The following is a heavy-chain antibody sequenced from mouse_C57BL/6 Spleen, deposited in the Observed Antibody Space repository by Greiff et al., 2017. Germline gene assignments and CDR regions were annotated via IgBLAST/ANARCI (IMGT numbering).Heavy chain of an antibody. J-gene: IGHJ3*01. CDR3: ARAQLWGFAY. D-gene: IGHD4-1*02. CDR1: GYSITSGYD. Sequence: EVMLVESGPGMVKPSQSLSLTCTVTGYSITSGYDWHWIRHFPGNKLEWMGYISYSGSTNYNPSLKSRISITPDTSKNHFFLKLNSVTTEDTATYSCARAQLWGFAYWGQGTLVTVSA. CDR2: ISYSGST. V-gene: IGHV3-1*01.